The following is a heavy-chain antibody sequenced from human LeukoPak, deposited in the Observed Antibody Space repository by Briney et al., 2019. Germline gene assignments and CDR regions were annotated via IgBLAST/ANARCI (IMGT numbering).Heavy chain of an antibody. CDR3: AREAVSPTVVLDY. J-gene: IGHJ4*02. CDR2: ISSSSSTI. D-gene: IGHD4-23*01. V-gene: IGHV3-48*04. Sequence: PGGSLRLSCAASGFTFSSYWMSWVRQAPGKGLEWVSYISSSSSTIYYADSVKGRFTISRGNAKNSLYLQMNSLRAEDTAVYYCAREAVSPTVVLDYWGQGTLVTVSS. CDR1: GFTFSSYW.